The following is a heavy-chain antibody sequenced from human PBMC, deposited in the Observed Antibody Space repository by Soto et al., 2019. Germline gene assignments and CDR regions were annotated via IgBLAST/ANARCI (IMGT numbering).Heavy chain of an antibody. CDR1: GFTFSSYS. Sequence: EVQLVESGGGLVQPGGSLRLSCAASGFTFSSYSMNWVRQAPGKGLEWVANINQDGSQKNYVDSVKGRFTISRDNARNTLYLQMSSLAAEDSALYYCSRSLDSWGQGTLVTVSS. CDR2: INQDGSQK. V-gene: IGHV3-7*01. J-gene: IGHJ4*02. CDR3: SRSLDS.